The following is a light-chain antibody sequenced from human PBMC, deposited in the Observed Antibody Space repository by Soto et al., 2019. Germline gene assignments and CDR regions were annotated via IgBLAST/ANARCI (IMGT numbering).Light chain of an antibody. Sequence: QSVLTQPPSVSGAPGRRVTISCTGSSPNIGAGYDVHWYQQLPGTAPKLLIYGNSNRPSGVPDRFSGSKSGTSASLAITGLQAEDEADYYCQSYDSSLSGSYVFGTGTKVTVL. V-gene: IGLV1-40*01. CDR1: SPNIGAGYD. J-gene: IGLJ1*01. CDR3: QSYDSSLSGSYV. CDR2: GNS.